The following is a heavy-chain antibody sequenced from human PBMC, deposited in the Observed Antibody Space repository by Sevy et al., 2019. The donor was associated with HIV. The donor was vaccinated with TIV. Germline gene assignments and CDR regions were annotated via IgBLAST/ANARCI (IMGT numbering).Heavy chain of an antibody. V-gene: IGHV1-18*01. CDR1: GYTFTSYG. CDR3: ARDLDPYDSSGYHMDV. Sequence: ASVKVSCKASGYTFTSYGISWVRQAPGQGLEWMGWISAYNGNTNYAQKLQGRVTMTTDTSTSTAYMELRSLRSDDTAVYYCARDLDPYDSSGYHMDVWGQGTTVTVSS. J-gene: IGHJ6*02. D-gene: IGHD3-22*01. CDR2: ISAYNGNT.